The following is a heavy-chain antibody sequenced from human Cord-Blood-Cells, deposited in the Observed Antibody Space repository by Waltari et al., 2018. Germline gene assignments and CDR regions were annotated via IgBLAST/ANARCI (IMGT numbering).Heavy chain of an antibody. CDR1: GYSFTSYW. J-gene: IGHJ3*02. CDR2: ILPVDSAT. V-gene: IGHV5-51*01. CDR3: AVYCSSTSCYDAFDI. D-gene: IGHD2-2*01. Sequence: EVQLVQSGAEVKKRGESLKISCKGSGYSFTSYWIGWVRRRPGKALEGMGLILPVDSATRYRPSSQGQVTISADTSISTAYPQLSSLKASYTAMYYCAVYCSSTSCYDAFDIWGQRTMVTVSS.